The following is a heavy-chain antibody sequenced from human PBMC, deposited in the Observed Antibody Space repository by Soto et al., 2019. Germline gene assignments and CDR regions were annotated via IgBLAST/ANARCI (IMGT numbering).Heavy chain of an antibody. CDR3: ARHLSLGVMITETTGVDV. V-gene: IGHV4-39*01. CDR1: SGSVSSSSYC. D-gene: IGHD4-4*01. Sequence: SQTMSLTCTVSSGSVSSSSYCWSWIRQPPGKGLEWIGSIYYSGSTYYNSSLQRRVTITVDTSKNQFSLKLSSVTAADTAVYYCARHLSLGVMITETTGVDVWGQGTTVTVSS. CDR2: IYYSGST. J-gene: IGHJ6*02.